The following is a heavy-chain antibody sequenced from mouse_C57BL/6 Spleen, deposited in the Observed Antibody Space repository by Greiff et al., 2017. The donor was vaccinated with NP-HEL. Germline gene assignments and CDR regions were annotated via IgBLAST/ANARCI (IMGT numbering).Heavy chain of an antibody. J-gene: IGHJ2*01. CDR3: AREWRPYYFDY. Sequence: VQLQQSGAELVKPGASVKISCKASGYAFSSYWMNWVKQRPGKGLEWIGQIYPGDGDTNYNGKFKGKATLTADKSSSTAYMQLSSLTSEDSAVYFCAREWRPYYFDYWGQGTTLTVSS. CDR1: GYAFSSYW. D-gene: IGHD1-3*01. CDR2: IYPGDGDT. V-gene: IGHV1-80*01.